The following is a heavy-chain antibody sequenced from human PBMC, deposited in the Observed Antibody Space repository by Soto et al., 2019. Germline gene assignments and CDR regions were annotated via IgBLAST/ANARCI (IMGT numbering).Heavy chain of an antibody. V-gene: IGHV2-5*02. J-gene: IGHJ3*01. Sequence: HITLKESGPTVVKPTQTLTLTCIVSGFSFSADGVGVGWIRQPPGKTLEWLALIYWDDDTRYRPSLKSRLTITKDSSKNQVVLTMTNMDPLDTATYYCAHAFGGTSWPNDAFDVWGQETVVTVSS. CDR1: GFSFSADGVG. CDR3: AHAFGGTSWPNDAFDV. CDR2: IYWDDDT. D-gene: IGHD3-16*01.